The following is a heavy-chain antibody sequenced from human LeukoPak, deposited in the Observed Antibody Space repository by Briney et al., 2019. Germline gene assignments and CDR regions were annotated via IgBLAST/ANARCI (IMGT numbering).Heavy chain of an antibody. CDR2: ISYDGSNK. D-gene: IGHD3-22*01. J-gene: IGHJ4*02. CDR3: AKDRRHYYDSSGFTYYFDY. CDR1: GFTFSSYG. V-gene: IGHV3-30*18. Sequence: GGSLRLSCAASGFTFSSYGMHWVRQAPDKGLEWVAVISYDGSNKYYADSVKGRFTISRDNSKNTLYLQMNSLRAEDTAVYYCAKDRRHYYDSSGFTYYFDYWGQGTLVTVSS.